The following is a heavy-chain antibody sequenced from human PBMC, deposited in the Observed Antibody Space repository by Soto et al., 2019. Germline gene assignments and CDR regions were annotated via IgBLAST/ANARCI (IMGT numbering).Heavy chain of an antibody. CDR3: EKESKENDFRQTDYYYGMDV. CDR2: ISYDGTNK. Sequence: GGSLRLSGAASGFTFSSYGIHWVRQAPGKGLEWVAVISYDGTNKYYADSVKGRFTISRDNSKNKLYLQMNSLRAEDTAVYYCEKESKENDFRQTDYYYGMDVWGQRTTVTVCS. V-gene: IGHV3-30*18. J-gene: IGHJ6*02. CDR1: GFTFSSYG. D-gene: IGHD3-3*01.